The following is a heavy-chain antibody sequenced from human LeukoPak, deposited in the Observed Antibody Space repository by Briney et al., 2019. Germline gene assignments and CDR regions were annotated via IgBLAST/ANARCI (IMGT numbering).Heavy chain of an antibody. V-gene: IGHV4-59*01. CDR2: VFDSGGT. CDR1: GGSISNYW. CDR3: ARGVLEGPFDY. J-gene: IGHJ4*02. Sequence: PSETLSLTCTVSGGSISNYWWSWIRQPPGKGLEWIGYVFDSGGTNYNPSLKSRVTISVDTSKKQFSLKLSSVTAADTAVYYCARGVLEGPFDYWGQGTLVTVSS. D-gene: IGHD2-8*02.